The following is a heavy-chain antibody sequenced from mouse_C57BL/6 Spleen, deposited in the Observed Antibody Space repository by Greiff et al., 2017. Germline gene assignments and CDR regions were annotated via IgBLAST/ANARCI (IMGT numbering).Heavy chain of an antibody. CDR3: ARRSPDYYGSPYFDY. V-gene: IGHV1-80*01. Sequence: VQVVESGAELVKPGASVKISCKASGYAFSSYWMNWVKQRPGKGLEWIGQIYPGDGDTNYNGKFKGKATLTADKSSSTAYMQLSSLTSEDSAVYFCARRSPDYYGSPYFDYWGQGTTLTVSS. CDR2: IYPGDGDT. CDR1: GYAFSSYW. D-gene: IGHD1-1*01. J-gene: IGHJ2*01.